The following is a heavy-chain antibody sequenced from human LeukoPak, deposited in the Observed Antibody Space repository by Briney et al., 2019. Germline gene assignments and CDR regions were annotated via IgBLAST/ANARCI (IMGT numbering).Heavy chain of an antibody. J-gene: IGHJ6*03. V-gene: IGHV1-18*01. CDR2: ISAYNGNT. CDR1: GYTFTSYG. Sequence: ASVNVSCKASGYTFTSYGISWVRQAPGQGLEWMGWISAYNGNTNYAQKLQGRVTMTTDTSTSTAYMELRSLRSDDTAVYYCARSDYDSSGLYYMDVWGKGTTVTVSS. D-gene: IGHD3-22*01. CDR3: ARSDYDSSGLYYMDV.